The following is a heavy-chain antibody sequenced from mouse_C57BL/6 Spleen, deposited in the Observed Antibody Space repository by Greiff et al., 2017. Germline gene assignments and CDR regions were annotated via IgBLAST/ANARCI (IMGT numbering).Heavy chain of an antibody. CDR1: GYTFTDHT. CDR3: ARRAYDYDEGGYFDY. CDR2: IYPRDGST. Sequence: VQLQESDAELVKPGASVKISCKVSGYTFTDHTIHWMKQRPEQGLEWIGYIYPRDGSTKYNEKFKGKATLTADKSSSTAYMQLNSLTSEDSAVYFCARRAYDYDEGGYFDYWGQGTTLTVSS. J-gene: IGHJ2*01. V-gene: IGHV1-78*01. D-gene: IGHD2-4*01.